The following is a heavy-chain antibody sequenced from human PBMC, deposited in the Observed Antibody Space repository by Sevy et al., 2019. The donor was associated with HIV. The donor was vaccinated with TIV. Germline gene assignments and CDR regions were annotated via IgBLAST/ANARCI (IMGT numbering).Heavy chain of an antibody. J-gene: IGHJ6*02. Sequence: GGSLRLSCAASGFTFSSYAMSWVRQAPGKGLEWVSAISGSGGSTYYADSVKGRFTISRDNSKNTLYLQMNSLRADDKAVYYCAKGANGYCRGGSCYSLNYYYYYGMDVWGQGTTVTVSS. V-gene: IGHV3-23*01. D-gene: IGHD2-15*01. CDR2: ISGSGGST. CDR1: GFTFSSYA. CDR3: AKGANGYCRGGSCYSLNYYYYYGMDV.